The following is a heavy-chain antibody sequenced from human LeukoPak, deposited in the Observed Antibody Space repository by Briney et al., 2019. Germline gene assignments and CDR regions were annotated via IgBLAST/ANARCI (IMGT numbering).Heavy chain of an antibody. V-gene: IGHV3-30-3*01. D-gene: IGHD3-22*01. Sequence: GGSLRLSCAASGFSFMSHAMHWVRQAPGKGLEWVAGISYDGANKYYADSVKGRFNISRDKSNNNLYLQMDSLRPEDTAIYYCERDVYDTSGHLFDDWGQGTLVTVSS. J-gene: IGHJ4*02. CDR3: ERDVYDTSGHLFDD. CDR2: ISYDGANK. CDR1: GFSFMSHA.